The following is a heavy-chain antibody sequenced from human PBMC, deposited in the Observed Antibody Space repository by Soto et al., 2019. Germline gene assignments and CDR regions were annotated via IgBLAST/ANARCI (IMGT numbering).Heavy chain of an antibody. CDR3: ARGGSLNWYIDL. V-gene: IGHV3-74*01. D-gene: IGHD1-26*01. Sequence: EVQLVESGGGLGQPGGSLRLSCAASGFTFSSYWMHWVRQAPAKGRVWVSRINSDGSSTSYADSVKGRFTISRDNAKNTQYLQMNSLRAEDTAVYYCARGGSLNWYIDLWGRGTLVTVSS. CDR2: INSDGSST. J-gene: IGHJ2*01. CDR1: GFTFSSYW.